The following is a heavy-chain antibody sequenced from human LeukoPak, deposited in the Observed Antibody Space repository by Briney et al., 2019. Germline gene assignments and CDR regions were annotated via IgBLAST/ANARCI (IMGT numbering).Heavy chain of an antibody. D-gene: IGHD1-26*01. CDR1: GYTFTSYG. J-gene: IGHJ4*02. V-gene: IGHV1-2*06. CDR3: ARGTVGATGSDY. Sequence: ASVKVSCKASGYTFTSYGISWVRQAPGQGLEWMGRINPNSGGTNYAQKFQGRVTMTRDTSISTAYMELSRLRSDDTAVYYCARGTVGATGSDYWGQGTLVTVSS. CDR2: INPNSGGT.